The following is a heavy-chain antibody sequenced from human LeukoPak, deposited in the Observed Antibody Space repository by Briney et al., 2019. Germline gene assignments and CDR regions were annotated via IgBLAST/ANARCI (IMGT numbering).Heavy chain of an antibody. D-gene: IGHD1-1*01. CDR1: GFTFSSYA. CDR2: ISYDGSNK. V-gene: IGHV3-30-3*01. J-gene: IGHJ3*02. CDR3: ARGGRKRQSHDAFDI. Sequence: GGSLRLSCAASGFTFSSYAMHWVRQAPGKGLEWVAVISYDGSNKYYADSVKGRFTISRDNSKNTLYLQMNSLRAGDTAVYYCARGGRKRQSHDAFDIWGQGTMVTVSS.